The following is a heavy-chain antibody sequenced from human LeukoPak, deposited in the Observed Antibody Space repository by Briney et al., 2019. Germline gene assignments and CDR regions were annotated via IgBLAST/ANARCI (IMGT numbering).Heavy chain of an antibody. V-gene: IGHV4-39*07. D-gene: IGHD1-26*01. J-gene: IGHJ5*02. CDR2: IYYSGST. Sequence: PSETLSLTCTVSGGSISSSSYYWGWIRQPPGKGLEWIGRIYYSGSTYYNPSLKSRVTISVDTSKNQFSLKLSSVTAADTAVYYCAREPVEGWFMGATAKNSCWFDPWGQGTLVTVSS. CDR1: GGSISSSSYY. CDR3: AREPVEGWFMGATAKNSCWFDP.